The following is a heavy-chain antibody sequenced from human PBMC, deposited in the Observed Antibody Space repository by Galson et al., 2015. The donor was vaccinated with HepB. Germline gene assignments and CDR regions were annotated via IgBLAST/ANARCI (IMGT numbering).Heavy chain of an antibody. V-gene: IGHV1-18*01. CDR3: ARFIRQLCDY. J-gene: IGHJ4*02. D-gene: IGHD6-13*01. CDR2: ISPYNGKT. CDR1: GYSFSNYG. Sequence: SVKVSCKASGYSFSNYGISWVRQAPGQGLEWMGRISPYNGKTDYAQNFQGRVTMTTDTSTTTAYMELRSRRSADTAVYYCARFIRQLCDYGGQGTLVTVSS.